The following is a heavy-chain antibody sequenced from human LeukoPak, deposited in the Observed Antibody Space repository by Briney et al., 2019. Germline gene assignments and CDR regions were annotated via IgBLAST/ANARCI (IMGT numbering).Heavy chain of an antibody. D-gene: IGHD3-3*01. CDR1: GGSISSSSYY. V-gene: IGHV4-39*07. Sequence: SETLSLTCTVSGGSISSSSYYWGWIRQPPGKGLEWIGSIYYSGSTYDNPSRKSRVTISVDTCKHRFSLKLISVTAAVTAVYYCARLRYDFWSGYYTGRPDGSWFDPWGQGTLVTVSS. CDR3: ARLRYDFWSGYYTGRPDGSWFDP. CDR2: IYYSGST. J-gene: IGHJ5*02.